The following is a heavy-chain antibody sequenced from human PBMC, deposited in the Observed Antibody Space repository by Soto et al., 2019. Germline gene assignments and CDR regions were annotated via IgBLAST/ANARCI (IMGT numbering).Heavy chain of an antibody. CDR2: ISGGGDTT. V-gene: IGHV3-23*04. CDR3: AKGRGGSGSLTPRVDF. D-gene: IGHD3-10*01. Sequence: EVQLVESGGGLVQPGGSLRLSCAASGFTFNNYAMTWVRQAPGKGLEWVSAISGGGDTTSYADSVKGRFTVSRDGYKNTLYLQMSSLRAEDTALYYCAKGRGGSGSLTPRVDFWGQGTLVTVSS. J-gene: IGHJ4*02. CDR1: GFTFNNYA.